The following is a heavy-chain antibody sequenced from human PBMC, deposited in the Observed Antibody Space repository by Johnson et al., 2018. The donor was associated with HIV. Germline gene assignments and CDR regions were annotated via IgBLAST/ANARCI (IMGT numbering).Heavy chain of an antibody. CDR2: ISGSGIDI. D-gene: IGHD1-20*01. Sequence: MQLVESGGGLVKTGGSLRLSCAASGFTFSDYYMSWIRQAPGKGLEWVSYISGSGIDIYYADSVKGRFTISRDNAKNSLYLQMISLRAEVTAVYYCARAPYNWNLGLYGAFDMWGQGTMVTVSS. V-gene: IGHV3-11*04. CDR1: GFTFSDYY. CDR3: ARAPYNWNLGLYGAFDM. J-gene: IGHJ3*02.